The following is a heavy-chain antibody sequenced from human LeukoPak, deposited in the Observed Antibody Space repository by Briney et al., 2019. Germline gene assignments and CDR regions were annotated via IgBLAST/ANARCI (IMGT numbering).Heavy chain of an antibody. J-gene: IGHJ4*02. CDR1: GGSISSGSYY. Sequence: SETLSLTCTVSGGSISSGSYYWSWIRQPAGKGLEWIGRIYTSGSTNYNPSLKSRVTISVDTSKNQFSLKLSSVTAADTAVYYCARVPIAAAGTDYWGQGTLVTVSS. CDR3: ARVPIAAAGTDY. CDR2: IYTSGST. V-gene: IGHV4-61*02. D-gene: IGHD6-13*01.